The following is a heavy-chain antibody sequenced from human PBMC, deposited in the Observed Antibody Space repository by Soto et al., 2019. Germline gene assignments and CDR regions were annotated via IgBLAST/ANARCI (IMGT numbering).Heavy chain of an antibody. J-gene: IGHJ4*02. CDR3: ARVSIEGGLGFDY. CDR2: ISSSSSYI. D-gene: IGHD3-16*01. CDR1: GFTFSSYS. Sequence: EVQLVESGGGLVKPGGSLRLSCAASGFTFSSYSMNWVRQAPGKGLEWVSSISSSSSYIYYADSVKGRFTISRDNAKNSLYLQMNSLRAEDTAVYYCARVSIEGGLGFDYWGQGTLVTVSS. V-gene: IGHV3-21*01.